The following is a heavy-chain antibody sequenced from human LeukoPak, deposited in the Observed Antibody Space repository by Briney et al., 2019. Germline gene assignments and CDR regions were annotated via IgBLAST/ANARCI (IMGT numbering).Heavy chain of an antibody. CDR2: IYYSGST. D-gene: IGHD6-13*01. CDR1: GGSVSSGSYY. J-gene: IGHJ1*01. CDR3: AREERNSWDGYFQH. V-gene: IGHV4-61*01. Sequence: SETLSLTCTVSGGSVSSGSYYWSCIRQPPGKGLEWIGNIYYSGSTNYNPSLKSRVTISVDTSKNQFSLKLSSVTAADTAVYYCAREERNSWDGYFQHWGQGTLVTVSS.